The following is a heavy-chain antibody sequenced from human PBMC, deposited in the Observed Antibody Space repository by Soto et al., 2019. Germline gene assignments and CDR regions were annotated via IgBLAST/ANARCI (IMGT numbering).Heavy chain of an antibody. Sequence: ASVKVSCKASGYTFTGYYMHWVRQAPGQGLEWMGWINPNSGGTNYAQKFQGWVTMTRDTSISTAYMELSRLRSDDTAVYYCARARITMVRGGPYCYGMDVWGQGTTVTVSS. CDR1: GYTFTGYY. J-gene: IGHJ6*02. D-gene: IGHD3-10*01. V-gene: IGHV1-2*04. CDR3: ARARITMVRGGPYCYGMDV. CDR2: INPNSGGT.